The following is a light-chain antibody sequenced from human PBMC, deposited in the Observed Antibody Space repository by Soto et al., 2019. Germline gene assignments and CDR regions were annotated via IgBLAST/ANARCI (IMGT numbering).Light chain of an antibody. CDR3: QQRSNWPPILT. CDR2: GAS. J-gene: IGKJ4*01. Sequence: EYVLTQFPATLSLSPGETAALSCRASQSASGYVAWYQQKPGQAPRLLIYGASTRASGTPARFSGSGSGTHLALTISSLEPEDFAVYYCQQRSNWPPILTFGGGTKVEL. V-gene: IGKV3-11*01. CDR1: QSASGY.